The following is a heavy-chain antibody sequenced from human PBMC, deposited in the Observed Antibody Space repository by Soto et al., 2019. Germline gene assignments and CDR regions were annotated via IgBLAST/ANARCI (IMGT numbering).Heavy chain of an antibody. V-gene: IGHV3-33*01. Sequence: QVQLVESGGGVVQPGRSLRLSCAASGFTFSSYGMHWVRQAPGKGLEWVAGIWYDGSNKYYADSVKGRFTISRDNSKNTLYLQMNSLRAEDTAVYYCARDRFSSSWLPQPIYYFDYWGQGTLVTVSS. D-gene: IGHD6-13*01. J-gene: IGHJ4*02. CDR3: ARDRFSSSWLPQPIYYFDY. CDR2: IWYDGSNK. CDR1: GFTFSSYG.